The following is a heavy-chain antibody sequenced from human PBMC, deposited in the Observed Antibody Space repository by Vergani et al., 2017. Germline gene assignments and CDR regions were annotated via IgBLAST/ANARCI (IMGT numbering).Heavy chain of an antibody. D-gene: IGHD6-13*01. J-gene: IGHJ2*01. V-gene: IGHV3-9*01. CDR2: INWDSDSI. Sequence: EVPLVESGGGLVQPGRSLRLSCAASGFTFDDYAMHWVRQAPGTGLEWVSGINWDSDSIAYADSVKGRFTISRDNAKNSLYLQMNSLRAEDTALYYCVKDIAASGNYWYFDLLGRGTLVTVSS. CDR3: VKDIAASGNYWYFDL. CDR1: GFTFDDYA.